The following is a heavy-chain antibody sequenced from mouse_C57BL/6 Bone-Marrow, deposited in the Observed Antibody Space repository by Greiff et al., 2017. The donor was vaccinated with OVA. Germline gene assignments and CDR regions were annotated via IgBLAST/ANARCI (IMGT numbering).Heavy chain of an antibody. CDR3: ARLDSYYYGSSYWFAY. Sequence: EVKLVESGGGLVQPGGSLKLSCAASGFTFSDYGMAWVRQAPRKGPEWVAFISNLAYSIYYADTVTGRFTISRENAKNTLYLEMSSLRSEDTAMYYCARLDSYYYGSSYWFAYWGQGTLVAVSA. CDR2: ISNLAYSI. CDR1: GFTFSDYG. V-gene: IGHV5-15*01. J-gene: IGHJ3*01. D-gene: IGHD1-1*01.